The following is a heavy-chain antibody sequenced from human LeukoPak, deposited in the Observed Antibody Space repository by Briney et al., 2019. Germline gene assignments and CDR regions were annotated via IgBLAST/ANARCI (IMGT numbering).Heavy chain of an antibody. CDR1: GFTFSSYW. CDR2: IKQDGSEK. V-gene: IGHV3-7*01. J-gene: IGHJ4*02. CDR3: ARDGDSSGYYSSNFDY. D-gene: IGHD3-22*01. Sequence: PGGSLRLSCAASGFTFSSYWMSWVRQAPGKGLEWVANIKQDGSEKYYVDSVKGRFTISRDNAKTSLYLQMNSLRAEDTAVYYCARDGDSSGYYSSNFDYWGQGTLVTVSS.